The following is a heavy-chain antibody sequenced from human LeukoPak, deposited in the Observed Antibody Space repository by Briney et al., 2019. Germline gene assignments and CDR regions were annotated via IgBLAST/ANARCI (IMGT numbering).Heavy chain of an antibody. D-gene: IGHD2-21*01. CDR1: GFSFTKYG. Sequence: PGGSLRLSCAASGFSFTKYGMHWVRQAPGKGLEWVAVISFDESNNYYADSVKGRFTISRDVSANTLYLHMNSLRPEDTAIYYCAKDRVGGALELWGQGTLATVSS. CDR3: AKDRVGGALEL. CDR2: ISFDESNN. V-gene: IGHV3-30*18. J-gene: IGHJ4*02.